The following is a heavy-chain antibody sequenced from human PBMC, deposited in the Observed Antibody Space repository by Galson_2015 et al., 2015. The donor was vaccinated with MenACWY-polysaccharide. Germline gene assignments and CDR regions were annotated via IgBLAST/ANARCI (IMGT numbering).Heavy chain of an antibody. D-gene: IGHD3-22*01. CDR1: GYTFSSYD. CDR3: ARGGKYYYDSSGYLNWFDP. Sequence: SVKVSCKASGYTFSSYDINWVQQTTGQGLEWMGWMSPNSGNTGYAQKFQGRVTMTRNTSISIAYMELSSLRSEDTAVYYCARGGKYYYDSSGYLNWFDPWGQGTLVTVSS. V-gene: IGHV1-8*01. J-gene: IGHJ5*02. CDR2: MSPNSGNT.